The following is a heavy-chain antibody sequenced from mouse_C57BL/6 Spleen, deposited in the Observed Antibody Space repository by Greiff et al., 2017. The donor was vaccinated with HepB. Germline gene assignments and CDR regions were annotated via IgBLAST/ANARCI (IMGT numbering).Heavy chain of an antibody. J-gene: IGHJ2*01. CDR2: IRSKSNNYAT. V-gene: IGHV10-1*01. Sequence: EVKLVESGGGLVQPKGSLKLSCAASGFSFNTYAMNWVRQAPGKGLEWVARIRSKSNNYATYYADSVKDRFTISRDDSESMLYLQMNNLKTEDTAMYYCVRQGGGNYGFDYWGQGTTLTVSS. D-gene: IGHD2-1*01. CDR3: VRQGGGNYGFDY. CDR1: GFSFNTYA.